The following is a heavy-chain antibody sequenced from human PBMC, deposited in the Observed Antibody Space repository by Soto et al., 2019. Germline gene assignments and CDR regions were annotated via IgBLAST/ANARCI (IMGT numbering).Heavy chain of an antibody. J-gene: IGHJ4*02. CDR1: GYLISSGYY. Sequence: SERLSLPCSVSGYLISSGYYWGWVRQTPGKGLEWLGCIAYSGRTYKNPSLKSRVSASVDLSKNHFSLNLRSVTAADTAVYCSARDLSSSYGTYYFDYWDQGTLDTASS. CDR2: IAYSGRT. CDR3: ARDLSSSYGTYYFDY. V-gene: IGHV4-38-2*02. D-gene: IGHD3-22*01.